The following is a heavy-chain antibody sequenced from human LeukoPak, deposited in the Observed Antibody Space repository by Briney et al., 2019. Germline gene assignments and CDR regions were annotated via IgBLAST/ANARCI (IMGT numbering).Heavy chain of an antibody. J-gene: IGHJ5*02. V-gene: IGHV1-18*01. Sequence: ASVKVSCKASGYTFSSHGISWVRRAPGQGLEWMGWISTYNGNTNYAQKFKDRVAVTTDAATSTVYMELRSLTSDDTAVYYCAMSGFGESQSWGQGTLVTVSS. CDR2: ISTYNGNT. D-gene: IGHD3-10*01. CDR1: GYTFSSHG. CDR3: AMSGFGESQS.